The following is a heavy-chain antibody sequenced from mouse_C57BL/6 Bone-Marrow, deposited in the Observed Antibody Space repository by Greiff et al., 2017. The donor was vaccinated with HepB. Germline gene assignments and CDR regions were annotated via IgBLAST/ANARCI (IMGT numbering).Heavy chain of an antibody. CDR2: IRSKSNNYAT. J-gene: IGHJ3*01. CDR3: VRPLGGWFAY. CDR1: GFSFNTYA. V-gene: IGHV10-1*01. Sequence: EPGGGLVQPKGSLTLSCAASGFSFNTYAMNWVRQAPGKGLEWVARIRSKSNNYATYYADSVKDRFTISRDDSESMLYLQMNNLKTEDTAMYYCVRPLGGWFAYWGQGTLVTVSA. D-gene: IGHD4-1*01.